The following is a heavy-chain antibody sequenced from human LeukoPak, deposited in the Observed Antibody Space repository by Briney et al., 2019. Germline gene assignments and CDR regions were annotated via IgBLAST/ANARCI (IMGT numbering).Heavy chain of an antibody. D-gene: IGHD2-2*01. Sequence: GESLKISCRGSGYSFTTYWIGWVRQMPGKGLEWMGIIYPGDSDTRYTPSFQGQVTMSADKSINTAYLQWSSLKASDTAMYYCARVGYCSSTSCRTPPFFDYWGQGTLVTVSS. CDR1: GYSFTTYW. CDR3: ARVGYCSSTSCRTPPFFDY. V-gene: IGHV5-51*01. J-gene: IGHJ4*02. CDR2: IYPGDSDT.